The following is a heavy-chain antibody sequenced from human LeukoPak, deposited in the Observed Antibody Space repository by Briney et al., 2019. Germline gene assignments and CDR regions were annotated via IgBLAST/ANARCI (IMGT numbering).Heavy chain of an antibody. Sequence: PGGSLRLSCAASGFTFSSYWMHWVRQAPGKGLVWVSRINTDGSSTSYADSVKGRFTISRDNAKNSLYLQMNSLRAEDTALYHCARATLYGDYGYYFDYWGQGTLVTVSS. CDR3: ARATLYGDYGYYFDY. CDR2: INTDGSST. D-gene: IGHD4-17*01. V-gene: IGHV3-74*01. CDR1: GFTFSSYW. J-gene: IGHJ4*02.